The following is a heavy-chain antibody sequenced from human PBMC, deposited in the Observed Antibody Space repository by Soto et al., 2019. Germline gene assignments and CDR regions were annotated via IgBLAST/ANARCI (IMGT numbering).Heavy chain of an antibody. CDR2: IDSDGRTT. D-gene: IGHD6-13*01. CDR3: ARGVVVYQQLVRGRDRFDP. CDR1: GFTLRSYW. J-gene: IGHJ5*02. V-gene: IGHV3-74*01. Sequence: VQLVESGGGQVQPGGSLTLSCAVSGFTLRSYWMHWVRQAPGKGLEWVARIDSDGRTTNYADSVKGRFTISRDNAKNTVFLHMNSLRAEDRAVYYCARGVVVYQQLVRGRDRFDPWGQGTLVTVSS.